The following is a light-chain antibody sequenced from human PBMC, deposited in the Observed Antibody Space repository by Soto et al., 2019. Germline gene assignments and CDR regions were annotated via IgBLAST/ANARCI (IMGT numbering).Light chain of an antibody. J-gene: IGKJ2*01. CDR2: AAS. Sequence: DIQMTQSPSSLSASVGDRVTITCRASQSISSYLNWYQQKPGKSPKLLIYAASSLQSGVPSRFSGSGSVTDFTLTISSLQPEDFATYYCQQSYSTPYTFGQRTKLQIK. CDR1: QSISSY. CDR3: QQSYSTPYT. V-gene: IGKV1-39*01.